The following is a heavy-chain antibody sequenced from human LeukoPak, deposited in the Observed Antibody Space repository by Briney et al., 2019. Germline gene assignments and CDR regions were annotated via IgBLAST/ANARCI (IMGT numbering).Heavy chain of an antibody. Sequence: PGGSLRLSCAASGFTFSKYWMLWVRHAPGKGLESVSRINADGTVTTYADSVKGRFTVSRDNADNTMFLQMNSVRDEDTAVYYCAKDLRYSGTYTGFDYWGQGTLVTVSS. CDR2: INADGTVT. J-gene: IGHJ4*02. D-gene: IGHD1-26*01. CDR1: GFTFSKYW. CDR3: AKDLRYSGTYTGFDY. V-gene: IGHV3-74*01.